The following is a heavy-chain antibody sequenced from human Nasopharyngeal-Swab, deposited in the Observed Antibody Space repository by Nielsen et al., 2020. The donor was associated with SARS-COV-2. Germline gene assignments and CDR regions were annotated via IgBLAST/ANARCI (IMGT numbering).Heavy chain of an antibody. CDR3: ARDLGYSSSWYQTMGAFDI. J-gene: IGHJ3*02. CDR2: ITPIFGTA. Sequence: WVRQAPGQGLEWMGGITPIFGTANYAQKFQGRVTMTTDTSTSTAYMELRSLRSDDTAVYYCARDLGYSSSWYQTMGAFDIWGQGTMVTVSS. V-gene: IGHV1-69*05. D-gene: IGHD6-13*01.